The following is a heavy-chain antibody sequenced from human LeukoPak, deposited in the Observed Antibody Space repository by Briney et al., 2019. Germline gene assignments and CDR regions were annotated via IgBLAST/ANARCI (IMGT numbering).Heavy chain of an antibody. D-gene: IGHD3-22*01. Sequence: ASLTVSCTASGDTFTDYYMHWVRQAPGQGLEWMGWINPNRGGTNNAQMFQGRATITKATPISASYMNLTMLRSDATAVYSSAVREGQYYDNSGYYFSWFELWGQGTLVTVSS. J-gene: IGHJ5*02. CDR1: GDTFTDYY. CDR2: INPNRGGT. V-gene: IGHV1-2*02. CDR3: AVREGQYYDNSGYYFSWFEL.